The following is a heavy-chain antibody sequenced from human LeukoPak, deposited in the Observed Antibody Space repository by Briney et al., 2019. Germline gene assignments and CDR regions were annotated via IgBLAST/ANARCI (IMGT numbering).Heavy chain of an antibody. J-gene: IGHJ4*02. CDR3: AKDGQYSTSWSPFDY. Sequence: GGSLRLSCAASGFTFSSYAMSWVRQAPGKGLEWVSATGSGGVTTYYADSVKGRFTISRDNSKNTLYLQMNSLRADDTAVYYCAKDGQYSTSWSPFDYWGQGTLVTVS. D-gene: IGHD2-2*01. V-gene: IGHV3-23*01. CDR1: GFTFSSYA. CDR2: TGSGGVTT.